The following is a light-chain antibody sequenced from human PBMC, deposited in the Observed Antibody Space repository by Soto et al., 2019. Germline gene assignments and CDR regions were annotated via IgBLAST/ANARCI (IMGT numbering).Light chain of an antibody. CDR2: EVS. J-gene: IGLJ1*01. CDR3: SSSTGISTLV. Sequence: QSALTQPASVSGSPGQSITISCTGTSNDVGGFNYVSWYQHHPGKVPKLMIYEVSNRPSGVSNRFSGSKSANTASLTISGLQAEDEADYYCSSSTGISTLVFGTGTKLTVL. CDR1: SNDVGGFNY. V-gene: IGLV2-14*01.